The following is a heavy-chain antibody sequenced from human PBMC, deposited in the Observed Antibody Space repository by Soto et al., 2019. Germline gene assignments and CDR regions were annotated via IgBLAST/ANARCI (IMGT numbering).Heavy chain of an antibody. V-gene: IGHV3-53*01. J-gene: IGHJ4*02. Sequence: GGSLRLSCAASGFTVSSSYISWVRQAPGKGLEWVSTIYTPGSTYYADSVKGRFTISRDISKNTLHLQMNSLRADDTAVYYCARGLVGSTTAFDYWGQGTLVTVSS. CDR2: IYTPGST. D-gene: IGHD1-26*01. CDR3: ARGLVGSTTAFDY. CDR1: GFTVSSSY.